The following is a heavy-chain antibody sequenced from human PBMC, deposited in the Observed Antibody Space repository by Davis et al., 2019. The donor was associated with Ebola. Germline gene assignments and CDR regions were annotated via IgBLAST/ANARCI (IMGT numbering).Heavy chain of an antibody. Sequence: GGSLRLSCAASGFTFSDYYMSWIRQAPGKGLEWVSYISSSGSTIYYADSVKGRFTISRDNAKNSLYLQMSSLKTEDTAVYYCTTDLPGSKACFDYWGQGTLVTVSS. CDR3: TTDLPGSKACFDY. J-gene: IGHJ4*02. V-gene: IGHV3-11*01. CDR2: ISSSGSTI. D-gene: IGHD1-1*01. CDR1: GFTFSDYY.